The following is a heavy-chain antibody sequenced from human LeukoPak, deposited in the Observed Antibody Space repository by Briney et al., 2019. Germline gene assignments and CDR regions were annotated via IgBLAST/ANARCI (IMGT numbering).Heavy chain of an antibody. CDR2: ISWNSGSI. J-gene: IGHJ6*02. CDR1: GFPFDDYA. CDR3: ARGGGLDV. D-gene: IGHD3-16*01. V-gene: IGHV3-9*01. Sequence: GGSLRLSCAASGFPFDDYAMHWVRQDPGKGLEWVSGISWNSGSIGYADSVEGRFTISRDNAKNSLYLQMSNLRAEDTAVYFCARGGGLDVWGQGATVTVSS.